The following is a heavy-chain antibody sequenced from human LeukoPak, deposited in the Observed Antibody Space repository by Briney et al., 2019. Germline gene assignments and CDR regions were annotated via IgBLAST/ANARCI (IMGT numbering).Heavy chain of an antibody. CDR3: ARGLRPNGDDAFDI. CDR2: IYSSGIT. V-gene: IGHV4-39*07. J-gene: IGHJ3*02. CDR1: GGSISSDTYY. Sequence: PSETLSLTCSVSGGSISSDTYYCGCIRQPPGKGLELIGSIYSSGITYYNPSIKSRVTMSIDKSKNEFSLKLISLTAADTAVYYCARGLRPNGDDAFDIWGXXTMVTVSS. D-gene: IGHD3-10*01.